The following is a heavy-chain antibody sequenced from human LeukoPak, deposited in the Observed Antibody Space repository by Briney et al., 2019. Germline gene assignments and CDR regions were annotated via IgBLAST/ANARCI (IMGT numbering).Heavy chain of an antibody. CDR2: ISGSSSYI. V-gene: IGHV3-21*01. CDR1: GFTFSSYS. CDR3: ARGPHPHRGVVVISGNWFDP. J-gene: IGHJ5*02. Sequence: GGSLRLSCAASGFTFSSYSVNWVRQAPGKGLEWVSSISGSSSYIDYADSVKGRFTISRDNAKNSLYLQMSSLRAEDTAVYYCARGPHPHRGVVVISGNWFDPWGQGTLVTVSS. D-gene: IGHD3-22*01.